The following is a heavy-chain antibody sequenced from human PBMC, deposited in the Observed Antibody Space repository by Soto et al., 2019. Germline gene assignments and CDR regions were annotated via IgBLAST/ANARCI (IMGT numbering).Heavy chain of an antibody. D-gene: IGHD4-17*01. CDR3: ARLSTYGDYYFDY. V-gene: IGHV4-59*08. CDR1: GGSIDTYY. Sequence: SETLSLTCNVSGGSIDTYYWSWIRQPPGKGLEWIGYIYYSGSTNYNPSLQSRVTISVDTSKNQFSLKLSSVTAADTAVYYCARLSTYGDYYFDYWGQGTLVTVSS. CDR2: IYYSGST. J-gene: IGHJ4*02.